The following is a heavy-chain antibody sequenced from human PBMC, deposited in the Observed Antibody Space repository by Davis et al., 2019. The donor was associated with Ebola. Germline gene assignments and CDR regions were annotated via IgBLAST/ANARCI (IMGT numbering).Heavy chain of an antibody. V-gene: IGHV3-53*01. D-gene: IGHD2-8*01. CDR2: ISGSGGST. CDR1: GFTVSSNY. CDR3: ARFGVYATYDY. J-gene: IGHJ4*02. Sequence: GESLKISCAASGFTVSSNYMSWVRQAPGKGLEWVSAISGSGGSTYYADSVKGRFTISRDNSKNTLYLQMNSLRAEDTAVYYCARFGVYATYDYWGQGTLVTVSS.